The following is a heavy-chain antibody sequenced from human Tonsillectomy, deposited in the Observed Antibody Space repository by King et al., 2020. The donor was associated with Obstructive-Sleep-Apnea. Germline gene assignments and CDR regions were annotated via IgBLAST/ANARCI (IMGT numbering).Heavy chain of an antibody. CDR3: ARGLGYSYGYSFDY. J-gene: IGHJ4*02. Sequence: VQLVESGGGLVQPGGSLRLSCAVSGFTVSSTYMSWVRQAPGKGLEWDSTLYSGGATDYADSVKGRFTISRDTSKNTLYLQMNSLRAEDTAVYFCARGLGYSYGYSFDYWGQGTLVTVSS. CDR2: LYSGGAT. CDR1: GFTVSSTY. V-gene: IGHV3-66*01. D-gene: IGHD5-18*01.